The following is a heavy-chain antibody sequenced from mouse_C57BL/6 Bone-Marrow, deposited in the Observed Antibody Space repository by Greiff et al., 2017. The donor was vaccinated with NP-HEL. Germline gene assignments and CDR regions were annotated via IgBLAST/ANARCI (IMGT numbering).Heavy chain of an antibody. J-gene: IGHJ3*01. CDR2: FYPGSGSI. CDR1: GYTFTEYT. D-gene: IGHD1-1*01. V-gene: IGHV1-62-2*01. CDR3: ARHEVDYYGSRGTWFAY. Sequence: VQLQQSGAELVKPGASVKLSCKASGYTFTEYTIHWVKQRSGQGLEWIGWFYPGSGSIKYNEKFKDKATLTADKSSSTVYMELSRLTSEDSAVYFCARHEVDYYGSRGTWFAYWGQGTLVTVSA.